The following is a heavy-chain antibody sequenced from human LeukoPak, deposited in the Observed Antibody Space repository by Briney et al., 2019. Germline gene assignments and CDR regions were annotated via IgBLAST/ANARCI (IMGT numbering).Heavy chain of an antibody. CDR1: GGSFNGYY. J-gene: IGHJ4*02. CDR2: INHSGRT. CDR3: ARSDADGCDS. Sequence: SETLSLTCAVYGGSFNGYYWSGIRQPPGKGLEGIGEINHSGRTNYNPSLKSRLTISVDTSKNQFSLNLNSVSAADSAVYYCARSDADGCDSWGQGALVTVSS. D-gene: IGHD4-17*01. V-gene: IGHV4-34*01.